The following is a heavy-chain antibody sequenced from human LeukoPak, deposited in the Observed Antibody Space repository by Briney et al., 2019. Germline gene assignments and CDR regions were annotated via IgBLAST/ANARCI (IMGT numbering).Heavy chain of an antibody. V-gene: IGHV3-30-3*01. Sequence: PGGSLRLSCADSGLTFGTSAMHWACQAPGKGLEWVAVVSFDGSNEKYADSVRGRFTISRDNSKKMLYLQMNSLSREDTAVYYCVRGVGYTLLSWGQGTLVTVSS. CDR1: GLTFGTSA. CDR2: VSFDGSNE. D-gene: IGHD1-1*01. CDR3: VRGVGYTLLS. J-gene: IGHJ5*02.